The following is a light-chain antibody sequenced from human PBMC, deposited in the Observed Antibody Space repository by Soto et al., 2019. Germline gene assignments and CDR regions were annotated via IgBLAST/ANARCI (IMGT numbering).Light chain of an antibody. V-gene: IGKV3-11*01. CDR1: QSVRTY. CDR2: DTS. CDR3: QQRSNWPLT. J-gene: IGKJ4*01. Sequence: EIVLTQSPVTLSLSPGESATLSCRASQSVRTYLGWYQQKPGQAPRLLIYDTSKRATGIPARFSGSGSGTDFTLTISSLEPEDFAFYYFQQRSNWPLTFGGGTKVEIK.